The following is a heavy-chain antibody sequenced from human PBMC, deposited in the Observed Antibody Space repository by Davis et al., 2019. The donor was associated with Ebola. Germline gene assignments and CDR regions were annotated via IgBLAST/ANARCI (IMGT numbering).Heavy chain of an antibody. V-gene: IGHV3-30*18. CDR1: GFTFSSYG. CDR2: ISYDGSNK. CDR3: AKGAGTTERYYYYGMDV. J-gene: IGHJ6*02. Sequence: PGGSLRLSCAASGFTFSSYGMHWVRQAPGKGLEWVAVISYDGSNKYYADSVKGRFTVSRDNSKNTLYLQMNSLRAEDTAVYYCAKGAGTTERYYYYGMDVWGQGTTVTVSS. D-gene: IGHD1-7*01.